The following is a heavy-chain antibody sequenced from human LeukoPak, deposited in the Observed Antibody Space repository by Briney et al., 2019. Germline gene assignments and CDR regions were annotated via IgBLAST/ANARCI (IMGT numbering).Heavy chain of an antibody. Sequence: ASVKVSCKASGYTFTGYYMHWVRQAPGQGLEWMGWINPNSGGTNYAQKFQGRVTMTRDTSISTAYMELSRLRSDDTAVYYCARGRRDAASNGGPYYWGQGTLVTVSS. CDR3: ARGRRDAASNGGPYY. J-gene: IGHJ4*02. D-gene: IGHD7-27*01. CDR2: INPNSGGT. CDR1: GYTFTGYY. V-gene: IGHV1-2*02.